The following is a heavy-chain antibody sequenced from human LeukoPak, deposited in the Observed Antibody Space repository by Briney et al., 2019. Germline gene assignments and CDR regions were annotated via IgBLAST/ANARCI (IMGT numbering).Heavy chain of an antibody. CDR3: ATHSSSWYYYYYMDV. CDR1: GYTFTSYD. V-gene: IGHV1-8*01. Sequence: ASVKVSCKASGYTFTSYDINWVRQATGQGLEWMGWMNPNSGNTGYAQKFQGRVTMTRNTSISTAYMELSSLRSEDTAVYYCATHSSSWYYYYYMDVWGKETTVTVSS. D-gene: IGHD6-13*01. J-gene: IGHJ6*03. CDR2: MNPNSGNT.